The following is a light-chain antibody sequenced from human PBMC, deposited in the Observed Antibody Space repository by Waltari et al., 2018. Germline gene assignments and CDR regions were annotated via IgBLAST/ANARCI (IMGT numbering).Light chain of an antibody. J-gene: IGLJ3*02. V-gene: IGLV1-51*02. Sequence: QSVLTQPPSVSAAPGQKVTISCSGSYSNIGNNYVSWYQQRPGTAPRLVMYENKKRPSGIPDRFSGSKSGTSATLGITGLQTGDEADYYCGTWDNSLNAWVFGGGTKLTVL. CDR2: ENK. CDR3: GTWDNSLNAWV. CDR1: YSNIGNNY.